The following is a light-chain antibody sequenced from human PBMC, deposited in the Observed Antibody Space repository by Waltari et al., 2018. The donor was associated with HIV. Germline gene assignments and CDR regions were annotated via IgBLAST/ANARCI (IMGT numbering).Light chain of an antibody. CDR2: DDR. Sequence: SSVLTQPPSVSVAPGQTARIPCGGPNIGSKSVHWYQQRPGQAPVLVVYDDRVRPSGIPYRFSGANSGNTATLTISRVEAGDEADYYCHVWNSTSDLGVFGGGTQLTVL. J-gene: IGLJ7*01. V-gene: IGLV3-21*02. CDR1: NIGSKS. CDR3: HVWNSTSDLGV.